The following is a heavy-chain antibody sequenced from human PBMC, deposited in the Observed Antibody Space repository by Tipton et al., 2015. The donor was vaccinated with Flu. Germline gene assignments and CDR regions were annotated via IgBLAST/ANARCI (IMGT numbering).Heavy chain of an antibody. CDR1: GGSISSSSDY. D-gene: IGHD3-16*01. Sequence: TLSLTCNVSGGSISSSSDYWGWIRQPPGKGLEWIGKIYSSGSAYFNPSLRSRVTISADTSKNQFSLRLSSVTAADTAVYYWARTFGPFNWFDPWGQGTVVPVSS. CDR2: IYSSGSA. V-gene: IGHV4-39*01. CDR3: ARTFGPFNWFDP. J-gene: IGHJ5*02.